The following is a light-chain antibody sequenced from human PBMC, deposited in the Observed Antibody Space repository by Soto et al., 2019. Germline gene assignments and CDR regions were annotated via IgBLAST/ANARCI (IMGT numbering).Light chain of an antibody. CDR3: SSYRSSNTLL. J-gene: IGLJ2*01. CDR1: SSDVGDYDY. V-gene: IGLV2-14*01. CDR2: EVS. Sequence: QSALTQPASVSGSPGQSITISCTGTSSDVGDYDYVSWYQQYAGKAPKMLIYEVSNRPSGVSNRFSGSKSGNTASLTISGLQAEDEAEYYCSSYRSSNTLLFGGGTKLTVL.